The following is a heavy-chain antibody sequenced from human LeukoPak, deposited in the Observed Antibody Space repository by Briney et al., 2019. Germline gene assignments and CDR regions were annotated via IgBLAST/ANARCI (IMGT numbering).Heavy chain of an antibody. Sequence: KPSETLSLTCAVSGCSISSGYYWGWIRQPPGKGLEWIGTIYHNGNTYYNPSLKSRVTISVDTSKNQFSLKLSSVTAADTAVYYCARVRYNYGDSDYWGQGTLVTVSS. D-gene: IGHD5-18*01. V-gene: IGHV4-38-2*01. CDR2: IYHNGNT. CDR1: GCSISSGYY. CDR3: ARVRYNYGDSDY. J-gene: IGHJ4*02.